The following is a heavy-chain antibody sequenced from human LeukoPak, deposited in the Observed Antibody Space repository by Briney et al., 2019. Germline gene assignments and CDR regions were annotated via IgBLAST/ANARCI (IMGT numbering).Heavy chain of an antibody. Sequence: VASVKVSCKASGYTFTNYAIHWVRQAPGQRFEWMGWINAANGHTKYSQEFQDRITITRDTSATTAYMELINLRSEDMALYYCARRPGTPNNNRDFYYYYYMDVWGTGTTVTVSS. CDR2: INAANGHT. CDR3: ARRPGTPNNNRDFYYYYYMDV. V-gene: IGHV1-3*03. J-gene: IGHJ6*03. D-gene: IGHD1/OR15-1a*01. CDR1: GYTFTNYA.